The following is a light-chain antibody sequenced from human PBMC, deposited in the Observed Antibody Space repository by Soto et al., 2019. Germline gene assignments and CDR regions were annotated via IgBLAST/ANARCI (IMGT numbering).Light chain of an antibody. V-gene: IGKV1-33*01. CDR1: QDISKY. J-gene: IGKJ4*01. Sequence: DIQLAQSPSSLSASVGHRVTIPCKASQDISKYLNWYQQKPGKAPKILICDASNLETGIPSRFSGSGSGTNFSLTITSLKTEDIATYYCQQYENLPLTLGGGTKVDIK. CDR3: QQYENLPLT. CDR2: DAS.